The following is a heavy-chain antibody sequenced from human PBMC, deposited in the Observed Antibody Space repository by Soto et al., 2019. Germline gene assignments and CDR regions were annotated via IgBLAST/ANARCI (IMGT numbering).Heavy chain of an antibody. CDR3: AKELEGQLVRAGYFDL. J-gene: IGHJ2*01. D-gene: IGHD6-6*01. V-gene: IGHV3-23*01. CDR2: ISGSGGST. Sequence: PWGCLRLSCAASGSTFSSYAMSWVRQAPGKGLEWVSAISGSGGSTYYADSVKGRFTISRDNSKNTLYLQMNSLRAEDTAVYYCAKELEGQLVRAGYFDLWGRGTLVTVS. CDR1: GSTFSSYA.